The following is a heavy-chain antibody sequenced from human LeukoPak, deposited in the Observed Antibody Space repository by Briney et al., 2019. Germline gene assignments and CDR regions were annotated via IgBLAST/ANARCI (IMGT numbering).Heavy chain of an antibody. J-gene: IGHJ4*02. Sequence: PGGSLRLSCAASGFTFDDYGMSWVRQAPGKGLEWVSGINWNGGSTHYADSVKGRFTISRDKSKNTLYLQMNSLRAEDTAVYYCAKDQRPMVNYAWQYFDYWGQGTLVTVSS. CDR3: AKDQRPMVNYAWQYFDY. D-gene: IGHD1-7*01. V-gene: IGHV3-20*04. CDR1: GFTFDDYG. CDR2: INWNGGST.